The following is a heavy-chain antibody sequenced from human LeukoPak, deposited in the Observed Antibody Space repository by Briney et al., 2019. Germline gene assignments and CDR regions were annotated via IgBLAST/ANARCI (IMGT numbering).Heavy chain of an antibody. Sequence: PSETLSLTCTVSGGSISSYYWSWIRQPPGKGLEWIGYIYYTGSTNYNPSLKSRVTISVDTSKNQFSLKLNSVTAADTAVYYCAIHDHSPGSHAFDFRDQGTMVPV. D-gene: IGHD3-10*01. CDR1: GGSISSYY. V-gene: IGHV4-59*08. J-gene: IGHJ3*01. CDR3: AIHDHSPGSHAFDF. CDR2: IYYTGST.